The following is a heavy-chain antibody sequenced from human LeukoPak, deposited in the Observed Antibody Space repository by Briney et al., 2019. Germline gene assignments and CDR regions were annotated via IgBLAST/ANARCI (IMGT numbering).Heavy chain of an antibody. CDR2: ISTSGRT. J-gene: IGHJ4*02. Sequence: PGGSLRLSCADSGFTFSSYAMSWVRQAPGKGLEWVSLISTSGRTHYADSVQGRFTISRDNAKNSLYLQMNSLRAEDTALYYCARDYDYGDYPGYWGQGTLVTVSS. V-gene: IGHV3-23*01. CDR3: ARDYDYGDYPGY. D-gene: IGHD4-17*01. CDR1: GFTFSSYA.